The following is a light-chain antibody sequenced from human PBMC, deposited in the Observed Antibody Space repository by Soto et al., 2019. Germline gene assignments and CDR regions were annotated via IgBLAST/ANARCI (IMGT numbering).Light chain of an antibody. CDR3: QVWDSSSDPPV. Sequence: SYELTQPPSVSVAPGKTARITCGGNNIGSKSVHWYQQKPGQAPVLVIYYDSDRPSGIPERFSGSNSGNTATLTISRVEAGDAADYYCQVWDSSSDPPVFGGGTKLTVL. CDR1: NIGSKS. CDR2: YDS. J-gene: IGLJ2*01. V-gene: IGLV3-21*04.